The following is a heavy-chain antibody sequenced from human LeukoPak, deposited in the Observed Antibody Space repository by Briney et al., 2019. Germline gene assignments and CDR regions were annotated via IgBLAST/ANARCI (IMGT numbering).Heavy chain of an antibody. V-gene: IGHV3-23*01. CDR3: AKARLAGLFDY. J-gene: IGHJ4*02. Sequence: QPGGSLRLSCAASGFTFSSYAMSWVRQAPGKGLEWVSAISGSGGSTYYADSVKGRFTTSRDISKNTLFLQMNSLRAEDTAVYYCAKARLAGLFDYWGQGTLVTVSS. CDR1: GFTFSSYA. CDR2: ISGSGGST. D-gene: IGHD6-19*01.